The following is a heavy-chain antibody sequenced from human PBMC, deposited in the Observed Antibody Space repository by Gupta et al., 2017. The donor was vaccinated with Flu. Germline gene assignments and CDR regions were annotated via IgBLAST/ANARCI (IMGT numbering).Heavy chain of an antibody. CDR3: ARTLATGDTQSIGWFDP. CDR1: GGSFSASS. Sequence: QVQLQQWGAGLLKPSETLSLTCAVHGGSFSASSWSWIRQPPGKGLDWIGEINHSGSTNYSPSLNSRVTISVDTSKNQFSLKLSSVTAADTAVYYCARTLATGDTQSIGWFDPWGQGTLVTVSS. V-gene: IGHV4-34*01. CDR2: INHSGST. D-gene: IGHD6-13*01. J-gene: IGHJ5*02.